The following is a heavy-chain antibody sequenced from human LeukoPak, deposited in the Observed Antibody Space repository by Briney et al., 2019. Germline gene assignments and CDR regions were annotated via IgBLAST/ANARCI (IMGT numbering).Heavy chain of an antibody. J-gene: IGHJ4*02. Sequence: GGSLRLSCEGSGTSLSTLWMSWVRQAPGKGLEWVANIKQDGSEKYYVDSVKGRFTISRDNAKNSLYLQMNSLRAEDTAVYYCARGEEDYFDYWGQGTLVTVSS. D-gene: IGHD1-26*01. V-gene: IGHV3-7*01. CDR3: ARGEEDYFDY. CDR1: GTSLSTLW. CDR2: IKQDGSEK.